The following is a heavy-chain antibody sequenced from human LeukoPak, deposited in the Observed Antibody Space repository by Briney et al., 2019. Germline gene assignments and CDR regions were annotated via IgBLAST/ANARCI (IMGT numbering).Heavy chain of an antibody. Sequence: SETLSLTCAVYGGSFSGYYWSWIRQPPGKGLEWIGEINHSGSTNYNPSLKSRVTISVDTSKNQFSLKLSSVTAADTAVYYCASSGQTGTYYYMDVWGKGTTVTVSS. J-gene: IGHJ6*03. CDR3: ASSGQTGTYYYMDV. V-gene: IGHV4-34*01. CDR1: GGSFSGYY. D-gene: IGHD2-15*01. CDR2: INHSGST.